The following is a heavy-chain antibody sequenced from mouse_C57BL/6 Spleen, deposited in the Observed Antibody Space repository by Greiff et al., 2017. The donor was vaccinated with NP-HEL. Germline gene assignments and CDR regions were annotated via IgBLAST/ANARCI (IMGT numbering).Heavy chain of an antibody. CDR2: ISSGSSTS. CDR1: GFTFSDYG. Sequence: EVQLVESGGGLVKPGGSLKLSCAASGFTFSDYGMHWVRQAPEKGLEWVAYISSGSSTSYYADTVKGRSTISRDNAKNTLFLQMTSLRSEDTAMYYCERNNQGYYAMDYWGQGTSVTVSS. D-gene: IGHD6-1*01. V-gene: IGHV5-17*01. CDR3: ERNNQGYYAMDY. J-gene: IGHJ4*01.